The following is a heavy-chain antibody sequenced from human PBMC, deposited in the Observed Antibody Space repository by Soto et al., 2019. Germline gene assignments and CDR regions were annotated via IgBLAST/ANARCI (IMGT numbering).Heavy chain of an antibody. J-gene: IGHJ6*02. CDR2: ISYDGRNK. Sequence: QVQLVESGGGGVQPGRSLSRSCAASGFTFSSYGIHWVRQAPGKGLEWVAVISYDGRNKYYADSVKGRFAISRDNSRNTLYLQMSSLRAEDTAVYYCVKDGSSGWPYYYGLDVWGQGTTVTVSS. CDR1: GFTFSSYG. V-gene: IGHV3-30*18. CDR3: VKDGSSGWPYYYGLDV. D-gene: IGHD6-19*01.